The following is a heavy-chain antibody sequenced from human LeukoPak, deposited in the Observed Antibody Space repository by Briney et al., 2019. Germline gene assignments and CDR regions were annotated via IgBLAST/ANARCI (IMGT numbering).Heavy chain of an antibody. CDR3: ARVWQQWRGWLTGGPLFDY. V-gene: IGHV3-53*01. J-gene: IGHJ4*02. Sequence: PGGSLRLSCAAFGFTFDDYPMRWVRQAPGKGLEWVSVIYSGGSTSYADSVKGRFTISRDNSKNTLYLQMNNLRAEDTAVYYCARVWQQWRGWLTGGPLFDYWGQGTLVTVSS. CDR1: GFTFDDYP. CDR2: IYSGGST. D-gene: IGHD7-27*01.